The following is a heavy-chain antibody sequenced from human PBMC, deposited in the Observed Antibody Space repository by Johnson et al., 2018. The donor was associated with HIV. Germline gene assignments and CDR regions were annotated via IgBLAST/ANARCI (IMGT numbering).Heavy chain of an antibody. J-gene: IGHJ3*02. CDR3: AREGVGTTCPFDI. D-gene: IGHD1-26*01. CDR2: ISWNSGSI. V-gene: IGHV3-9*01. CDR1: GFTFDDYA. Sequence: VQLLESGGGVVQPGRSLRLSCAASGFTFDDYAMHWVRQAPGTGLEWVSGISWNSGSIGYADSVKGRFTISRDNAKSSLYLQMNSLRAEDTAMYYCAREGVGTTCPFDIWSQGTRVTVSS.